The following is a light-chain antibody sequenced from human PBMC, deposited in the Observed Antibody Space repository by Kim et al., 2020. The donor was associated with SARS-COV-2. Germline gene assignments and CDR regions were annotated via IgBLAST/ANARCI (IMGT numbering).Light chain of an antibody. J-gene: IGLJ3*02. CDR3: ATWDDIPDGPV. Sequence: GQRIIISCSRCHSDIGSNPVYWYQLLSGTAPKLLIYRSDLRPSGVPDRFSGSKSGTSASLAIRGLQSEDESDYYCATWDDIPDGPVFGGGTKLTVL. CDR1: HSDIGSNP. V-gene: IGLV1-44*01. CDR2: RSD.